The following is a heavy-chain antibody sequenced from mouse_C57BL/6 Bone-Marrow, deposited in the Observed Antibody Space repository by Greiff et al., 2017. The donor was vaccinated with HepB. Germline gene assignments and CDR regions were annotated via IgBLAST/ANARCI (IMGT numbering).Heavy chain of an antibody. CDR3: ARLRDRFFDY. CDR2: IRNKANGYTT. J-gene: IGHJ2*01. V-gene: IGHV7-3*01. CDR1: GFTFTDYY. Sequence: EVHLVESGGGLVQPGGSLSLSCAASGFTFTDYYMSWVRQPPGKALEWLGFIRNKANGYTTEYSASVKGRFTISRDNSQSILYLQMNALRAEDSATYYCARLRDRFFDYWGQGTTLTVSS.